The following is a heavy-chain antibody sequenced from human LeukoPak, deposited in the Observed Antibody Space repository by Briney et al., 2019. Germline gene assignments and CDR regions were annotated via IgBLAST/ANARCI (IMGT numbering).Heavy chain of an antibody. D-gene: IGHD6-19*01. Sequence: GVLRLSCAAFGFTFSNSAMSWVRQAPGKGLGWVSTLSGSGITTYYADSVKGRFSISRDNSKNTLYLQMNSLRAEDTAVYYCAKGIYSSGWSYFDYWGHGTLVTVSS. CDR3: AKGIYSSGWSYFDY. V-gene: IGHV3-23*01. J-gene: IGHJ4*01. CDR1: GFTFSNSA. CDR2: LSGSGITT.